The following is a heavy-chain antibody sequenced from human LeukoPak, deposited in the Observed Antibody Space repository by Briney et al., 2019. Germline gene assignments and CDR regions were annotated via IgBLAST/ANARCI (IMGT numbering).Heavy chain of an antibody. CDR3: ARDQGVVTATLYYYYGMDV. Sequence: ASVKVSCKASGGTFSSYAISWVRQAPGQGLEWMGRIIPILGIANYAQKFQGRVTITADKSTSTAYMELSSLRSEDTAVYYCARDQGVVTATLYYYYGMDVWGQGTTVTVSS. CDR2: IIPILGIA. D-gene: IGHD2-21*02. J-gene: IGHJ6*02. CDR1: GGTFSSYA. V-gene: IGHV1-69*04.